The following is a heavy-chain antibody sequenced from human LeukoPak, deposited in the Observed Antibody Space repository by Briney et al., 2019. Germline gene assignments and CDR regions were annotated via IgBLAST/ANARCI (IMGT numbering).Heavy chain of an antibody. CDR2: INWNSDSI. Sequence: GGSLRLSCAVSGFTFDDYAMHWVRQVPGKGLEWVSGINWNSDSIGYADSVKGRFTTSRDNSKNTLYLQMNSLRAEDTAVYYCANEYGSGSYFDFDYWGQGTLVTVSS. CDR1: GFTFDDYA. J-gene: IGHJ4*02. V-gene: IGHV3-9*01. D-gene: IGHD3-10*01. CDR3: ANEYGSGSYFDFDY.